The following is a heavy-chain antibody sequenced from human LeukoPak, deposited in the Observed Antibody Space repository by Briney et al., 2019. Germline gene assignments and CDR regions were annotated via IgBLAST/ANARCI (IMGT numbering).Heavy chain of an antibody. CDR1: GFTFSSYA. J-gene: IGHJ4*02. Sequence: PGGSLRLSCAASGFTFSSYAMHWVRQAPGKGLEWVAVISYDGSNKYYADSVKGRFTISRDNSKNTLYLQMNSLRAEDTAVYYCARDGIVATPFDYWGQGTLVTVSS. D-gene: IGHD5-12*01. CDR2: ISYDGSNK. CDR3: ARDGIVATPFDY. V-gene: IGHV3-30-3*01.